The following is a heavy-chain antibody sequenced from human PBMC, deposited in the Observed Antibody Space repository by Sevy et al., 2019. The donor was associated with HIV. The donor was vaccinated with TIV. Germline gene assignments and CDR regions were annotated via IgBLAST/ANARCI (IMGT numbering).Heavy chain of an antibody. CDR2: IWYDGSNK. Sequence: GGSLRLSCAASGFTFNSYAMHWVRQAPGKGLEWVAAIWYDGSNKYYADSVKGRFTISRDNANNTRFQQMSSLGAEDTAVYFCARGQPTSSGVGLIDYFDLWGQGSLVTVSS. J-gene: IGHJ4*02. CDR3: ARGQPTSSGVGLIDYFDL. CDR1: GFTFNSYA. V-gene: IGHV3-33*01. D-gene: IGHD3-3*01.